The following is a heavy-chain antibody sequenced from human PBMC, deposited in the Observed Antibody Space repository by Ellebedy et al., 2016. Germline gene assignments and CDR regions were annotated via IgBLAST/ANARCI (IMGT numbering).Heavy chain of an antibody. D-gene: IGHD1-1*01. Sequence: GGSLRLSXAASGFTFDDYAMHWVRQAPGKGLEWVSGISWNSGSIGYADSVKGRFTISRDNAKNSLYLQMNSLRAEDTALYYCAKEGTGSNYYYYMDVWGKGTTVTVSS. CDR3: AKEGTGSNYYYYMDV. CDR1: GFTFDDYA. CDR2: ISWNSGSI. V-gene: IGHV3-9*01. J-gene: IGHJ6*03.